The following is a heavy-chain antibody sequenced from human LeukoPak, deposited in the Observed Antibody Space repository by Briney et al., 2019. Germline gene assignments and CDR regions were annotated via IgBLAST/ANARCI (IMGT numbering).Heavy chain of an antibody. J-gene: IGHJ6*02. CDR3: ARAFKEYYYGMDV. Sequence: ASVKVSCKASGYTFTGYYMHWVRQAPGQGLEWMGWINPNSGNTGYAQKFQGRVTMTRNTSISTAYMELSSLRSEDTAVYYCARAFKEYYYGMDVWGQGTTVTVSS. V-gene: IGHV1-8*02. CDR2: INPNSGNT. CDR1: GYTFTGYY.